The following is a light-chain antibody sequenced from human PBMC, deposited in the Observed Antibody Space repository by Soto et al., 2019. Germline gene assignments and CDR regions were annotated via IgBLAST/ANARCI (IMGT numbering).Light chain of an antibody. V-gene: IGKV3D-20*02. J-gene: IGKJ3*01. CDR1: QSVSSSY. CDR3: QQRSNWPLT. CDR2: DAS. Sequence: EIVMTQSPATLSVSPGERATLSCRASQSVSSSYLVWYQQRRGQAPRLLIYDASNRATGIPARFSGSGSGTDFTLTISSLEPEDFAVYYCQQRSNWPLTFGPGTKVDIK.